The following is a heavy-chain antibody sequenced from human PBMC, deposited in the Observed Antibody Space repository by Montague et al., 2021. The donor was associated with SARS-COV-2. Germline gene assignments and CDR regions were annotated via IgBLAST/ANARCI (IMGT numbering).Heavy chain of an antibody. V-gene: IGHV2-5*02. D-gene: IGHD1-14*01. CDR2: IYRDDAK. CDR1: GFSLTTRGVG. J-gene: IGHJ5*02. Sequence: PALVKPTQTLTLTCTFSGFSLTTRGVGVGWIRQPPGKALEWLALIYRDDAKHYSPSLKSRLTITKDTSKNQVVLTMTNMDPVDTATYYCAHKLYGINRRWFDPWGQGTPVTVSS. CDR3: AHKLYGINRRWFDP.